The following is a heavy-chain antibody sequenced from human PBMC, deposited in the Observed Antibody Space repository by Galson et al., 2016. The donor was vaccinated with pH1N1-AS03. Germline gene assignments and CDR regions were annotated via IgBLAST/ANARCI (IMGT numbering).Heavy chain of an antibody. CDR2: ISGSGGTT. J-gene: IGHJ6*03. D-gene: IGHD3-3*01. CDR1: GFSFSTYA. CDR3: AKGDDFWSGYSPNYYYCMDG. V-gene: IGHV3-23*01. Sequence: SLRLSCAASGFSFSTYAMTWVRQAPGKGLEWVSGISGSGGTTYYAESVKGRSAISRDNSKNTLYLLMNSLRAEDTAVYYCAKGDDFWSGYSPNYYYCMDGWGKGTTVTVSS.